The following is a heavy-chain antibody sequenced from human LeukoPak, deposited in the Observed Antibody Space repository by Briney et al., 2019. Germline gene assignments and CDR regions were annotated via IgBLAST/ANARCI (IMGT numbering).Heavy chain of an antibody. D-gene: IGHD6-13*01. V-gene: IGHV3-30*18. CDR2: ISFDGSHE. Sequence: GGSLRLSCAASGFTFSSYSMHWGRQAPGKGVEWVAVISFDGSHEYYADSVKGRFTISRDNSKNTLYLQMNSLRAEDTAVYYCAKDRVGSSWTGPSFDYWGQGTLVTVSS. J-gene: IGHJ4*02. CDR3: AKDRVGSSWTGPSFDY. CDR1: GFTFSSYS.